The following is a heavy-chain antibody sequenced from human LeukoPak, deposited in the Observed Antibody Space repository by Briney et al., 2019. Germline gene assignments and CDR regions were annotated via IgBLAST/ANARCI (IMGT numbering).Heavy chain of an antibody. D-gene: IGHD6-13*01. Sequence: SQTPSLTCAISGDSVSSDSASWNWLRQSPSRGLEWLGRTYYRSKWYNDYAVSLKSRININPDTSKNHFSLQLNSVTPEDTAVYYCTRNYGSSWLDTWGQGTLVTVSS. J-gene: IGHJ5*02. CDR1: GDSVSSDSAS. V-gene: IGHV6-1*01. CDR3: TRNYGSSWLDT. CDR2: TYYRSKWYN.